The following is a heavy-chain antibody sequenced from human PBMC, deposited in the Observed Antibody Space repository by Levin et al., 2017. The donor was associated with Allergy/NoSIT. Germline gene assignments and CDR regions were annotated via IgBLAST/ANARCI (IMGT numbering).Heavy chain of an antibody. Sequence: GESLKISCKASGYTFTSYGISWVRQAPGQGLEWMGWISAYNGNTNYAQKLQGRVTMTTDTSTSTAYMELRSLRSDDTAVYYCARDGPSWSGLSVYGMDVWGQGTTVTVSS. CDR3: ARDGPSWSGLSVYGMDV. D-gene: IGHD3-3*01. CDR2: ISAYNGNT. J-gene: IGHJ6*02. V-gene: IGHV1-18*01. CDR1: GYTFTSYG.